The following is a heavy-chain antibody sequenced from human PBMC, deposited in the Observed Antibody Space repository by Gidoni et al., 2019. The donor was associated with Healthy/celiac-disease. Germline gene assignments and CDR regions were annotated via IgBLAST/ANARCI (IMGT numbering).Heavy chain of an antibody. CDR3: AHSDLDDYGDYGSYFDY. CDR2: IYWDDDK. V-gene: IGHV2-5*02. D-gene: IGHD4-17*01. CDR1: GFSLSTSGVG. J-gene: IGHJ4*02. Sequence: QITLKESGPTLVKPTQTLTLTCTFSGFSLSTSGVGVGWIRQPPGKALEWLALIYWDDDKRYSPSLKSRLTITKDTSKNQVVLTMTNMDPVDTATYYCAHSDLDDYGDYGSYFDYWGQGTLVTVSS.